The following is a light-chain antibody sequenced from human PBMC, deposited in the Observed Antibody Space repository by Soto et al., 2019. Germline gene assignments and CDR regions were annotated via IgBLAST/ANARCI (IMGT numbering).Light chain of an antibody. Sequence: EIVLTQSPATLSLSPGGRATLSCRASQSVSNNYLAWYQQKPGQAPRLLIYGASTRATGIPARFSGSGSGTEFTLTISSLQSEDFAVYYCQQYNNWPLTFGQGTKVDI. CDR3: QQYNNWPLT. CDR1: QSVSNN. CDR2: GAS. J-gene: IGKJ1*01. V-gene: IGKV3-15*01.